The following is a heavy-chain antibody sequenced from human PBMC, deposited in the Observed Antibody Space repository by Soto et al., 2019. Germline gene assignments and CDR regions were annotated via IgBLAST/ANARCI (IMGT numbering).Heavy chain of an antibody. V-gene: IGHV3-23*01. Sequence: EAQLLESGGGLVQPGGSLRLSCAASGFTFSSNSMGWVRQAPGKGLEWVSAMTATSGRTQYADSVKGRFTISRDNSKNTLYLQMNSLRAEDTAVYYCAKDLRGPEAGTWYFDLWGRGTLVTVSS. CDR3: AKDLRGPEAGTWYFDL. D-gene: IGHD6-13*01. J-gene: IGHJ2*01. CDR2: MTATSGRT. CDR1: GFTFSSNS.